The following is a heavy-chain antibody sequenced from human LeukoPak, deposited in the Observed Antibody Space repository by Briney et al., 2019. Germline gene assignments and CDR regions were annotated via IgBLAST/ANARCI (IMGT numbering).Heavy chain of an antibody. CDR1: GGSISSYY. CDR2: IYYSGST. Sequence: SETLSLTCTVSGGSISSYYWSWIRQPPGKGLEWIGYIYYSGSTNYNPSLRGRVTMSVDTSKNQFSLKLSSVTAADTAVYYCASDYYDSSGYDYWGQGTLVTVSS. V-gene: IGHV4-59*12. J-gene: IGHJ4*02. D-gene: IGHD3-22*01. CDR3: ASDYYDSSGYDY.